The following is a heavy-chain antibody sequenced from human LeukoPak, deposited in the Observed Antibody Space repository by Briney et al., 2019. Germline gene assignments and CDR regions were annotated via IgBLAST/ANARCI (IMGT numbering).Heavy chain of an antibody. J-gene: IGHJ4*02. V-gene: IGHV3-33*06. CDR2: IWNDGSHE. Sequence: PGGSLRLSCAASGFSFNSYWMSWVRQASGKGLEWVAVIWNDGSHEYYADSEKGRFTISRDNSRNTVYLQMKSLGAEDTAVYYCAKDATEYGDSHFDCWGQGTLVTVSS. CDR3: AKDATEYGDSHFDC. CDR1: GFSFNSYW. D-gene: IGHD4-17*01.